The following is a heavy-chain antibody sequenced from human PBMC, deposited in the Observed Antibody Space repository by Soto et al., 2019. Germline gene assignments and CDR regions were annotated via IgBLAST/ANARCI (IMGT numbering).Heavy chain of an antibody. CDR3: VRGDNWNDEASDY. J-gene: IGHJ4*02. CDR2: IWSDGNNR. V-gene: IGHV3-33*01. CDR1: GFMFSNHG. D-gene: IGHD1-1*01. Sequence: PGGSLRLSCAASGFMFSNHGMHWVRQAPGKGREWVAVIWSDGNNRYYADSVKGRFTISRDNSKNTLYLQMNSLRAEDTAVYYCVRGDNWNDEASDYWGQGTLVTVSS.